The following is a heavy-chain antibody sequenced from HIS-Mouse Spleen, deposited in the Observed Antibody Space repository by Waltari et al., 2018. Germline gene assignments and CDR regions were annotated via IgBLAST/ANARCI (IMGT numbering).Heavy chain of an antibody. CDR3: ARDYGDNWFDP. CDR2: IYYSGST. V-gene: IGHV4-39*07. Sequence: QLQLQESGPGLVKPSATLSLTCPVSGGPISSSGSYWGWIRQPPGKGLEWIGSIYYSGSTYYNPSLKSRVTISVDTSKNQFSLKLSSVTAADTAVYYCARDYGDNWFDPWGQGTLVTVSS. CDR1: GGPISSSGSY. J-gene: IGHJ5*02. D-gene: IGHD4-17*01.